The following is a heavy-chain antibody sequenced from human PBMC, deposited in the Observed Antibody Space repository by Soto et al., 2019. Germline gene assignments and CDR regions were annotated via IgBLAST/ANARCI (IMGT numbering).Heavy chain of an antibody. CDR2: LSRGGGTT. Sequence: EAQWLESGGDWAQTGGSLRLSCAASGFTFSSHGMSWVRQAPGKGLEWIAGLSRGGGTTYYADSVKGRFTISRDNSKNTLDLIMNSLKVEDTALYYCAKDGQYRTDGFDVWGQGTMVTVSS. V-gene: IGHV3-23*01. CDR3: AKDGQYRTDGFDV. J-gene: IGHJ3*01. D-gene: IGHD6-6*01. CDR1: GFTFSSHG.